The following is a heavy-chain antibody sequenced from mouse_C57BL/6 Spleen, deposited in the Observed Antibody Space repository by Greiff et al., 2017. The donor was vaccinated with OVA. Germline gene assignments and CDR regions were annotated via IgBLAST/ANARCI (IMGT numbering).Heavy chain of an antibody. CDR1: GYTFTSYW. CDR2: IDPSDSET. J-gene: IGHJ2*01. D-gene: IGHD1-1*01. Sequence: QVQLKQPGAELVRPGSSVKLSCKASGYTFTSYWMHWVKQRPIQGLEWIGNIDPSDSETHYNQKFKDKATLTVDKSSSTAYMQLSSLTSEDSAVYYCARMGITTVVARDYWGQGTTLTVSS. V-gene: IGHV1-52*01. CDR3: ARMGITTVVARDY.